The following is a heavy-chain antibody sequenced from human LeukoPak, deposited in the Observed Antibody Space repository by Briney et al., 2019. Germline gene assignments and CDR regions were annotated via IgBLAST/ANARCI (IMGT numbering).Heavy chain of an antibody. D-gene: IGHD4-11*01. CDR3: ARGSNYVSDYYFDV. CDR1: GVSLRGYY. CDR2: VNHEGDS. Sequence: SETLSLTCAVYGVSLRGYYWSWIRQSPERGLEWIGEVNHEGDSIYSPSLKSRLTVSVDMSKNQFSLNLRSVTAADTAVYFCARGSNYVSDYYFDVWGKGTTVIVSS. J-gene: IGHJ6*03. V-gene: IGHV4-34*01.